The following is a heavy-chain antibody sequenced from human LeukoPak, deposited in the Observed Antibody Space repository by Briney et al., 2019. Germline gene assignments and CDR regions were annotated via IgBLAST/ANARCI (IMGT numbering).Heavy chain of an antibody. CDR1: GFTFSSYG. Sequence: RSLRLSCAASGFTFSSYGMHWVRQAPGKGLEWVTVIWYDGSNKYYADSVKGRFTISRDNSKNTLYLQMNSLRAEDTAVYYCARAQREMSSYYYYYMDVWGKGTTVTVSS. J-gene: IGHJ6*03. CDR3: ARAQREMSSYYYYYMDV. V-gene: IGHV3-33*01. CDR2: IWYDGSNK. D-gene: IGHD6-13*01.